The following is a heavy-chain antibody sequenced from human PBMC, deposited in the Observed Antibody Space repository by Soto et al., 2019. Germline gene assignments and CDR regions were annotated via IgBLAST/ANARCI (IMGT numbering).Heavy chain of an antibody. V-gene: IGHV1-3*01. J-gene: IGHJ4*02. D-gene: IGHD3-22*01. Sequence: GSSVKFSCKASGYTFTSYAMHWVRQAPVQILDCIGWINAGNGNTKYSQKFQGRVTITRDTSASTAYMELSSLRSEDTAVYYCARGPYDSSGYSFDYWGQGTLVTVSS. CDR1: GYTFTSYA. CDR2: INAGNGNT. CDR3: ARGPYDSSGYSFDY.